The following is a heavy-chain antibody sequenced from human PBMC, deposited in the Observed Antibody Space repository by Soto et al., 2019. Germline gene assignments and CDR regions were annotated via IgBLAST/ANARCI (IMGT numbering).Heavy chain of an antibody. CDR1: GDSVSGNSAAA. J-gene: IGHJ3*02. Sequence: QVQLQQSGPGLLKPSQTLSLTCAISGDSVSGNSAAAWNWIRQSPSKGLEWLGRTYYRSKWYNDYALSGKSRITINPDTSKNQFSLQLKSVTPEDAAVYYFVRGTRSTFDIWGQGAMVTVSS. CDR2: TYYRSKWYN. V-gene: IGHV6-1*01. CDR3: VRGTRSTFDI.